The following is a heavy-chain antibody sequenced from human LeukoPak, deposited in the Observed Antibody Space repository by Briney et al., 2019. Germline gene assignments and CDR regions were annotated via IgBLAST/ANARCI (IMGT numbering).Heavy chain of an antibody. V-gene: IGHV1-18*01. J-gene: IGHJ4*02. Sequence: ASVKVSCKASGYSFTTYTITWVRQAPGQGLEWMGWISAYNDNTNYAQKLQGRVTMTTDTSTSTAYMELRSLRSDDTAVYYCARIAAAENYFDYWGQGTLVTVSS. CDR2: ISAYNDNT. CDR1: GYSFTTYT. CDR3: ARIAAAENYFDY. D-gene: IGHD6-13*01.